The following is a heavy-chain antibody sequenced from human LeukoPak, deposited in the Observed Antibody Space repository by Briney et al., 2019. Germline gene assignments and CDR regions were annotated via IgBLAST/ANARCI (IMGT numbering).Heavy chain of an antibody. V-gene: IGHV4-39*01. CDR2: IYYSGST. J-gene: IGHJ3*02. CDR3: ARHVLVLHAFDI. CDR1: GGSISSSSYY. Sequence: KSSETLSLTCTVSGGSISSSSYYWGWIRQPPGKGLEWIGSIYYSGSTYYNPSLKSRVTISVDTSKNQFSLKLSSVTAADTAVYYCARHVLVLHAFDIWGQGTMVTVSS. D-gene: IGHD2-8*02.